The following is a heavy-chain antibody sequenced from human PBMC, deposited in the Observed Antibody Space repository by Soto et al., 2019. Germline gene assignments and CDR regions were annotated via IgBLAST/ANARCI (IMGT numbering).Heavy chain of an antibody. CDR3: ARYGGYSYYFDY. CDR2: ISYDGSNK. CDR1: GFTFSSYG. J-gene: IGHJ4*02. Sequence: GGSLRLSCAASGFTFSSYGMHWVRQAPGKGLEWVAVISYDGSNKYYADSVKGRFTISRDNSKNTLYLQMNSLRAEDTAVYYCARYGGYSYYFDYWGQGTLVTVSS. D-gene: IGHD3-22*01. V-gene: IGHV3-30*03.